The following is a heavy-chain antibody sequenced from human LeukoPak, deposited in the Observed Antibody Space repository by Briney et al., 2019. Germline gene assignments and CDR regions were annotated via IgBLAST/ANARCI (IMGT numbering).Heavy chain of an antibody. CDR2: INPSGGST. J-gene: IGHJ4*02. CDR1: GYTFTSYY. Sequence: ASVKVSCKASGYTFTSYYMHWVRQAPGQGLEWMGIINPSGGSTSYAQKFQGRVTMTRDMSTSTVYMELSSLGSEDTAVYYCARTTIVGASDYWGQGTLVTVSS. CDR3: ARTTIVGASDY. D-gene: IGHD1-26*01. V-gene: IGHV1-46*01.